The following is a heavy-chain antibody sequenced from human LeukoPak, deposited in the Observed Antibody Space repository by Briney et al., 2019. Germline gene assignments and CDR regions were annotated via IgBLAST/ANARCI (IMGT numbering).Heavy chain of an antibody. Sequence: SETLSLTCTVSGGSISSSSYYWGWIRQPPGKGLEWIGSIYYSGSTYYNPSLKSRVTISVDTSKNQFSLKLSSVTAADTAVYYCARHVEMNFFDYWGQGTLVTVSS. J-gene: IGHJ4*02. CDR2: IYYSGST. CDR1: GGSISSSSYY. V-gene: IGHV4-39*01. D-gene: IGHD5-24*01. CDR3: ARHVEMNFFDY.